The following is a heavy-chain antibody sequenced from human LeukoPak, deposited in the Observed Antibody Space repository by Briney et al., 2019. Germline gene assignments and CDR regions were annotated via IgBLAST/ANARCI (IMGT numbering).Heavy chain of an antibody. J-gene: IGHJ5*02. V-gene: IGHV4-38-2*01. D-gene: IGHD2-8*01. CDR2: IYHSGST. CDR3: ARAMVYVLNWFDP. CDR1: GYSISSGYY. Sequence: SETLSLTCAVSGYSISSGYYWGWIRRPPGKGLEWIGSIYHSGSTYYNPSLKSRVTISVDTSKNQFSLKLSSVTAADTAVYYCARAMVYVLNWFDPWGQGTLVTVSS.